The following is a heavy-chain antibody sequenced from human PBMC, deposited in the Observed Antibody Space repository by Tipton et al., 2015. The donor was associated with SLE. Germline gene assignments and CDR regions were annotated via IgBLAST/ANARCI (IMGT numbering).Heavy chain of an antibody. CDR1: GGSLSGGDYY. V-gene: IGHV4-30-4*01. CDR2: IYHSGNT. J-gene: IGHJ4*02. CDR3: ARLGHSSGWHTATYFDY. Sequence: TLSLTCTVSGGSLSGGDYYWGWIRQPPGKGLAWIGFIYHSGNTFYNPSLESRVTISVDTSKNQFSLKLSSVTAADTAVYYCARLGHSSGWHTATYFDYWGQGTLVTVSS. D-gene: IGHD6-19*01.